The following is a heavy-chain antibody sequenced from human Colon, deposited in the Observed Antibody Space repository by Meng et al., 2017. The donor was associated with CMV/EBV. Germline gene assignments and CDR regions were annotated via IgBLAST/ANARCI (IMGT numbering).Heavy chain of an antibody. Sequence: GESLKISCSASGFSFNTFDMHWVRQAPGKGLEWVAFIRYDGSKADYADSVTGRFTISRDNAKSSLHLQMTSLRPEDSAVYFCAKEFVLGTHLDHWGQGTVVTVSS. CDR3: AKEFVLGTHLDH. V-gene: IGHV3-30*02. CDR1: GFSFNTFD. J-gene: IGHJ4*02. CDR2: IRYDGSKA. D-gene: IGHD2-21*02.